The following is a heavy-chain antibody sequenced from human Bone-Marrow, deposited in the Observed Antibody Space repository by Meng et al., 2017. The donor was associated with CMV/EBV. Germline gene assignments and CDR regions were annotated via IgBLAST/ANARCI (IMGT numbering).Heavy chain of an antibody. J-gene: IGHJ4*02. CDR3: AKDYMFDY. CDR2: IRYDGGDK. D-gene: IGHD3-10*01. V-gene: IGHV3-30*02. Sequence: GESLKISCAASGFTFSSYSMNWVRQAPGKGLEWVAFIRYDGGDKYYADSVKGRFTISRDNSKNTLYLQMNSLRAEDTAVYYCAKDYMFDYWGQGTLVTVSS. CDR1: GFTFSSYS.